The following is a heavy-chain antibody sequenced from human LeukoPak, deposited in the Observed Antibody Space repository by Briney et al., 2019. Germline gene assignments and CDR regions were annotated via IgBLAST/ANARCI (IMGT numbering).Heavy chain of an antibody. J-gene: IGHJ3*02. CDR1: ACFISSYY. D-gene: IGHD4-17*01. Sequence: SETLSLTCTVSACFISSYYSSWIRHPAGKGLEWIGRIYTSGSTNYNPSLKSRVTMSVDTSTNPSSLKLSSVTAADTAVYYCARKRLRTPSAAFDIWGQGTMVTVSS. CDR3: ARKRLRTPSAAFDI. CDR2: IYTSGST. V-gene: IGHV4-4*07.